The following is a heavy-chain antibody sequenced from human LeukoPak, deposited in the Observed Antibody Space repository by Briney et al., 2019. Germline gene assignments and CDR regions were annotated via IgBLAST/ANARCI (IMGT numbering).Heavy chain of an antibody. Sequence: ASVKVSCKASGYTFTGYYMHWVRQAPGQGPEWMGWINPNSGGTNYAQKFQGRVTMTRDTSISTAYMELSRLIFDDMAVYYCARGQTGTMVRGAPKYLGHWFDPWGQGTLVTVSS. J-gene: IGHJ5*02. CDR1: GYTFTGYY. V-gene: IGHV1-2*02. D-gene: IGHD3-10*01. CDR2: INPNSGGT. CDR3: ARGQTGTMVRGAPKYLGHWFDP.